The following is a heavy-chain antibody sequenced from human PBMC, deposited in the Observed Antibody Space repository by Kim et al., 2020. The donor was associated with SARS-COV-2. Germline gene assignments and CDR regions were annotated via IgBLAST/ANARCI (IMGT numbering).Heavy chain of an antibody. CDR1: GGTFSSYA. D-gene: IGHD5-12*01. Sequence: SVKVSCKASGGTFSSYAISWVRQAPGQGLEWMGGIIPIFGTANYAQKFQGRVTITADESTSTAYMELSSLRSEDTAVYYCARAALEWLQFVESFDYWGQGTLVTVSS. CDR3: ARAALEWLQFVESFDY. CDR2: IIPIFGTA. J-gene: IGHJ4*02. V-gene: IGHV1-69*13.